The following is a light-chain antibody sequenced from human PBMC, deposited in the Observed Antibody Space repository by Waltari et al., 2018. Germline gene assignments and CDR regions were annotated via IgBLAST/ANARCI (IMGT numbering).Light chain of an antibody. CDR1: SSAVGAYNY. J-gene: IGLJ2*01. Sequence: QSALTQPASVSGSPGQSITISCTGTSSAVGAYNYVSWYQQHPGKAPKLMIFDVSIRPSGVSNRFSGSKSGNTASLTISGLQAEDEADYYSRSYISSSTLELFGGGTSLTVL. V-gene: IGLV2-14*03. CDR2: DVS. CDR3: RSYISSSTLEL.